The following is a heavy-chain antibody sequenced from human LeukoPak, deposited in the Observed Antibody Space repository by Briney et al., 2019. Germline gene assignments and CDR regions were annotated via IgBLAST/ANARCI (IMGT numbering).Heavy chain of an antibody. J-gene: IGHJ5*02. CDR3: ARHIPAANNWFDP. CDR1: GGSISSSSYY. D-gene: IGHD2-2*01. Sequence: SETLSLTCTVSGGSISSSSYYWGWIRQPPGKGLEWIGSIYYSGSTYYNPSLKSRVTISVDTSKNQFSLKLSSVTAADTAVYYCARHIPAANNWFDPWGQGTLVTVSS. V-gene: IGHV4-39*01. CDR2: IYYSGST.